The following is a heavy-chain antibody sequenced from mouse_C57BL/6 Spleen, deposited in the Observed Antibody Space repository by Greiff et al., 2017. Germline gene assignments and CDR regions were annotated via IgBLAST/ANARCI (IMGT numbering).Heavy chain of an antibody. J-gene: IGHJ4*01. CDR2: IDPSDSYT. D-gene: IGHD6-1*01. V-gene: IGHV1-50*01. Sequence: QVQLKQPGAELVKPGASVKLSCKASGYTFTSYWMQWVKQRPGQGLEWIGEIDPSDSYTNYNQKFKGKATLTVDTSSSTAYMQLSSLTSEDSAVYYCASASVDYWGQGTSVTVSS. CDR1: GYTFTSYW. CDR3: ASASVDY.